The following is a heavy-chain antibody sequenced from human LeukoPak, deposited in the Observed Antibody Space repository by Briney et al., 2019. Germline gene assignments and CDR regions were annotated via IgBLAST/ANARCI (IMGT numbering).Heavy chain of an antibody. D-gene: IGHD2-15*01. CDR2: INPSGGST. J-gene: IGHJ3*01. V-gene: IGHV1-46*01. CDR3: ARGYCSGGGCSVLDAFDG. Sequence: ASVKVSCKTSGYTFTNYYIHWVRRAPGQGLDWMGKINPSGGSTSYPQKFQGRVTMTRDTSTTTVYMELSTLRSEDTAIYYCARGYCSGGGCSVLDAFDGWGQGTMVTVSS. CDR1: GYTFTNYY.